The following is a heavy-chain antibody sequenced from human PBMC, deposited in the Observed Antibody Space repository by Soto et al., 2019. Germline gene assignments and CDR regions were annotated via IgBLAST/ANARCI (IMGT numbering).Heavy chain of an antibody. Sequence: SDALSLPCTVSGDSISGEHWWNWVRQPPGAGLEWIGEIYHSGRTNYTPSLTSRVTISVDKSKNQFSLNLNSVTAADTAVYYCARGFYGSGRIDYWGQGTLVTVSS. V-gene: IGHV4-4*02. CDR2: IYHSGRT. CDR1: GDSISGEHW. D-gene: IGHD3-10*01. CDR3: ARGFYGSGRIDY. J-gene: IGHJ4*02.